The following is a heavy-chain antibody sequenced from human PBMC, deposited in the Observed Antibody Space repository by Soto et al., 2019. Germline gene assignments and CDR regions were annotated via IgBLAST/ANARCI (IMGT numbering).Heavy chain of an antibody. D-gene: IGHD2-15*01. J-gene: IGHJ6*03. CDR3: TRHVDCSGGSCYSGYYYYMDV. Sequence: EVQLVESGGGLVQPGGSLKLSCAASGYTLSDSAMHWVRQASGKGLEWVGRIRSKPNTDATAYAASVKGRFTISRDDSKNTAYLQMNRLKTEDTAVYYCTRHVDCSGGSCYSGYYYYMDVWGKGTTVTVSS. CDR2: IRSKPNTDAT. V-gene: IGHV3-73*01. CDR1: GYTLSDSA.